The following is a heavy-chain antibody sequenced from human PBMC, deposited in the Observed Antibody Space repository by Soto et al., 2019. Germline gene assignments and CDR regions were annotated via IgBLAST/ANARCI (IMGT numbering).Heavy chain of an antibody. CDR3: AARTTTIGYYYGMDV. J-gene: IGHJ6*02. V-gene: IGHV4-31*03. D-gene: IGHD1-1*01. CDR1: GGSISSGGYY. Sequence: QVQLQESGPGLVKPSQTLSLTCTVSGGSISSGGYYWSWIRQHPGKGLEWIGYIYYSGSTYYNPSLKSRVTISVDTSKNQFSLKLSSVTAADTAVYYCAARTTTIGYYYGMDVWGQGTTVTVSS. CDR2: IYYSGST.